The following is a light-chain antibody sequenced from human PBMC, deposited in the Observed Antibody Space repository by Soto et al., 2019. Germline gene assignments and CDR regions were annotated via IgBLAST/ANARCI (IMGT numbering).Light chain of an antibody. V-gene: IGKV1-5*03. CDR1: QSISSW. Sequence: DIQMTQSPSTLSASVGDRVTITCRASQSISSWLAWYQQKPGKAPKLLIYKASSLESGVPSRFSGSGSGTEFPFTISALQPFVFAPFPPKPKNCYGTSGQGTKV. CDR2: KAS. J-gene: IGKJ1*01. CDR3: KPKNCYGT.